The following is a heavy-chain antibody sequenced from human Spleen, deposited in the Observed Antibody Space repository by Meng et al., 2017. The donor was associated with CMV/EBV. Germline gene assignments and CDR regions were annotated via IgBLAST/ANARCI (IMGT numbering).Heavy chain of an antibody. D-gene: IGHD2-15*01. CDR1: GFSLRHSGRG. J-gene: IGHJ4*02. V-gene: IGHV2-5*02. Sequence: GFSLRHSGRGVGWIRHPPGKALEWLALIYWDDDKRYSPSLKSRLTITKDTSKNQVVLTMTNMDPVDTATYYCAHRDYCSGGTCTFDYWGQGTLVTVSS. CDR2: IYWDDDK. CDR3: AHRDYCSGGTCTFDY.